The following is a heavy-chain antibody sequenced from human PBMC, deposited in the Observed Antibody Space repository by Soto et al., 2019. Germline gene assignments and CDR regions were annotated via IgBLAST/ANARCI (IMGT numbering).Heavy chain of an antibody. J-gene: IGHJ2*01. D-gene: IGHD6-13*01. Sequence: VGSLRLPCAASGFTFSSYSMNWVRQAPGKGLEWVSSISSSSSYIYYADSVKGRFTISRDNAKNSLYLQMNSLRAEDTAVYYCARDPGIAADHWYFDLWGRGTLVTSPQ. CDR1: GFTFSSYS. CDR2: ISSSSSYI. V-gene: IGHV3-21*01. CDR3: ARDPGIAADHWYFDL.